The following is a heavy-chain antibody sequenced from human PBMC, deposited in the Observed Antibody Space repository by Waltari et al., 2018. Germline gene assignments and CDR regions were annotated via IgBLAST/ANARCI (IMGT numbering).Heavy chain of an antibody. CDR1: GFSFSGST. CDR2: IRREPYKYST. J-gene: IGHJ4*02. D-gene: IGHD6-19*01. V-gene: IGHV3-73*01. Sequence: EVQVVESGGGLVQPGGSLKLSCATSGFSFSGSTIHWVRQPSGKGLEWVGRIRREPYKYSTAYSASVKGRFTISRDDSKNTAYLQMNSLMTEDTAVYYCSGGEVTGTDFWGQGTLVTVSS. CDR3: SGGEVTGTDF.